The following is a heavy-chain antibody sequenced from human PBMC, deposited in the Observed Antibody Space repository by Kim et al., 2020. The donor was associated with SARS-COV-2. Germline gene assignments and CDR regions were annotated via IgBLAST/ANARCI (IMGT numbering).Heavy chain of an antibody. Sequence: GGSLRLSCTASGFTFGDYAMSWFRQAPGKGLEWVGFIRSKAYGGTTEYAASVKGRFTISRDDSKSIAYLQMNSLKTEDTAVYYCTRDLRNIVWDDYFPFDYWGQGTLVTVSS. CDR2: IRSKAYGGTT. CDR1: GFTFGDYA. D-gene: IGHD1-1*01. V-gene: IGHV3-49*03. CDR3: TRDLRNIVWDDYFPFDY. J-gene: IGHJ4*02.